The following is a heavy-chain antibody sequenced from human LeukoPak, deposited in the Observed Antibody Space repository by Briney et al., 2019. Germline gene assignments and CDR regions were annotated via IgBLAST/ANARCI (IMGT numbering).Heavy chain of an antibody. V-gene: IGHV3-23*01. CDR3: AELGITMIGGV. J-gene: IGHJ6*04. D-gene: IGHD3-10*02. CDR2: ISGSGGST. Sequence: PGGSLRLSCAASGFTFSSYDMSWVRQAPGKGLEWVSAISGSGGSTYYADSVKGRFTISRDNAKNSLYLQMNSLRAEDTAVYYCAELGITMIGGVWGKGTTVTISS. CDR1: GFTFSSYD.